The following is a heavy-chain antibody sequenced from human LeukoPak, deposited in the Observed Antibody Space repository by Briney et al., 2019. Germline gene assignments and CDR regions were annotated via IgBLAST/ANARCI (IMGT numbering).Heavy chain of an antibody. CDR2: INSDGSST. CDR1: GFTFSSYW. D-gene: IGHD4-17*01. Sequence: GGSLRLSCAASGFTFSSYWMHWVRQAPGKGLVWVSRINSDGSSTSYADSVKGRFTISRDNAKNTLYLQMNSLRAEDTAVYYCANTVGRYGDPPLDYWGQGTLVTVSS. CDR3: ANTVGRYGDPPLDY. J-gene: IGHJ4*02. V-gene: IGHV3-74*01.